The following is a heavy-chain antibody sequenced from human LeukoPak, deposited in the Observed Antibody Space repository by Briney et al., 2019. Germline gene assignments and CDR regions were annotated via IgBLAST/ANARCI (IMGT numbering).Heavy chain of an antibody. CDR2: IYYSGST. J-gene: IGHJ4*02. D-gene: IGHD3-16*01. CDR1: GGSISSYY. CDR3: ARGWGYSYFDD. V-gene: IGHV4-59*01. Sequence: SETLSLTCTVSGGSISSYYWSWIRQPPGKGLEWIGYIYYSGSTNYNPSLKSRVTISVDTSKNQFSLKLSSVTAADTAVYYCARGWGYSYFDDWGPGTLVTVSS.